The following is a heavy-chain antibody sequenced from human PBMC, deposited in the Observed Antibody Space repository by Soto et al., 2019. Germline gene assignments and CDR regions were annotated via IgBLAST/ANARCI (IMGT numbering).Heavy chain of an antibody. V-gene: IGHV3-9*01. D-gene: IGHD6-19*01. CDR3: AKDMSPGIAVVGEYFQH. Sequence: VQLVESGGGLVQPGRSLRLSCAASGFTFDDYAMHWVRQAPGKGLEWVSGISWNSGSIGYADSVKGRFTISRDNAKNSLYLQMNSLRAEDTALYYCAKDMSPGIAVVGEYFQHWGQGTLVTVSS. CDR1: GFTFDDYA. J-gene: IGHJ1*01. CDR2: ISWNSGSI.